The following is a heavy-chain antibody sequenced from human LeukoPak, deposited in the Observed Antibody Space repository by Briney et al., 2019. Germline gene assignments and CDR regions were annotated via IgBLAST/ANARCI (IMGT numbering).Heavy chain of an antibody. Sequence: SETLSLTCNVSGGSISSFYWSWIRQTPGKGLEWIGYMYYSGSTNYNPSLKSRVTISVDTSKNQFSLKLSSVTAADTAVYYCARAGRYCSGGSCPRWFDPWGQGTLVTVSS. V-gene: IGHV4-59*12. CDR1: GGSISSFY. D-gene: IGHD2-15*01. CDR2: MYYSGST. J-gene: IGHJ5*02. CDR3: ARAGRYCSGGSCPRWFDP.